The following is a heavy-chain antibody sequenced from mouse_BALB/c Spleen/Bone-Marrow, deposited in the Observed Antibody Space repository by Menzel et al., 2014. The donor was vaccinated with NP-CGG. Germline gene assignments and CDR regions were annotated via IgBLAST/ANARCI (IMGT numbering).Heavy chain of an antibody. D-gene: IGHD4-1*01. CDR3: ARWEYYAMDY. CDR1: GFNIKDTY. J-gene: IGHJ4*01. Sequence: EVKLMESGAELVKPGASVKLSCTASGFNIKDTYMHWVKQRPEQGLEWIGRIDPANGNTKYDPKFQGKATITADTSSNTAYQQLSSLTSEGTAVYYCARWEYYAMDYWGQGTSVTVSA. V-gene: IGHV14-3*02. CDR2: IDPANGNT.